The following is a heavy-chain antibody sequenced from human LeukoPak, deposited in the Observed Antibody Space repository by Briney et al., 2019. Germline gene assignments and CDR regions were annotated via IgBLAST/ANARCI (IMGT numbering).Heavy chain of an antibody. CDR1: GFTFGRSA. D-gene: IGHD5-24*01. CDR2: ISSSGNT. J-gene: IGHJ4*02. Sequence: PGGSLRLSCEASGFTFGRSAMTWVRQTPGKGLAWFSSISSSGNTYYADSVKGRFTISRDNSKNLVNLQMNSLRAEDTAIYYCVKGRMSEDGLDFWGQGSLVTVSS. V-gene: IGHV3-23*01. CDR3: VKGRMSEDGLDF.